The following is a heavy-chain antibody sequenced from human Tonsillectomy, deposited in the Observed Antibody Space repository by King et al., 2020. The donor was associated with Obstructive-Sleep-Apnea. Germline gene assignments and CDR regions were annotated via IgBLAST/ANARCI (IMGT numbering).Heavy chain of an antibody. J-gene: IGHJ4*02. CDR3: AREGVLGEPLDY. CDR2: ISYDGSNI. Sequence: VQLVESGGGVVQPGRSLRLSCAASGFTFSSYAMHWVRQAPGKGLEWGAVISYDGSNIYYADSVKGRFTISRDNSKNTLYLQMNSLRAEDTAVYYCAREGVLGEPLDYWGQGTLVTVSS. D-gene: IGHD4-17*01. CDR1: GFTFSSYA. V-gene: IGHV3-30*04.